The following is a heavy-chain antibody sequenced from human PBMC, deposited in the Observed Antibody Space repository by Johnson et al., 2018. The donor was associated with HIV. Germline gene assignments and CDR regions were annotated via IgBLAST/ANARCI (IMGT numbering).Heavy chain of an antibody. D-gene: IGHD2-8*02. CDR1: GFTFDDYG. J-gene: IGHJ3*02. Sequence: VLLVESGGGVVRPGGSLRLSCAASGFTFDDYGMSWVRQAPGKGLEWVSGINWNGGSTGYADYVKGRFTISRDNAKNSLYLQMNSLRAEDTALYYCARGGDIVLVVYAMGHDAFDIWGQGTMVTVSS. CDR2: INWNGGST. V-gene: IGHV3-20*04. CDR3: ARGGDIVLVVYAMGHDAFDI.